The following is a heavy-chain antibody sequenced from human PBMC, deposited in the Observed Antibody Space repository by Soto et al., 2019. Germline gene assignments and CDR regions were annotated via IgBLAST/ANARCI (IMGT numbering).Heavy chain of an antibody. J-gene: IGHJ6*02. CDR1: GFTFDDFT. D-gene: IGHD1-26*01. CDR2: ISWDSRRT. V-gene: IGHV3-43*01. CDR3: AKDLNTGRYGGMDV. Sequence: EVQLVESGGAVVQPGGSLRLSCAASGFTFDDFTLHWVRQAPGKGLEWVSLISWDSRRTYYADSVEGRFTISRDNTKNSLYLQMNSLRTEDTAFYYCAKDLNTGRYGGMDVWGQGTTVTVSS.